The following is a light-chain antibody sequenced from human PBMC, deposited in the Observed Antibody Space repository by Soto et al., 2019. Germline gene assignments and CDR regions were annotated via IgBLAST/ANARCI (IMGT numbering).Light chain of an antibody. CDR1: QSVSTY. Sequence: EIVLTQSPATLSLSPGERATLSCRASQSVSTYLAWYQQKPGQAPRLLIYDATNRVTGTPARFSGSGSWTDFTLAISSLEPEDFAVYYCQQRQFWYTFGQGTKLEIK. CDR3: QQRQFWYT. V-gene: IGKV3-11*01. J-gene: IGKJ2*01. CDR2: DAT.